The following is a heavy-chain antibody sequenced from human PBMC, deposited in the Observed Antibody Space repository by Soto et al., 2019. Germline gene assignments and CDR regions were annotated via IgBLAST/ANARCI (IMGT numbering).Heavy chain of an antibody. CDR3: ARSGTAMATNFDY. V-gene: IGHV4-61*01. Sequence: QLKLLESGPGLVKPSETLSLPCSAPRGPFSNDNYYWTWFRQPPGRGLGWLGFIYYSGSANHKHSLISRVTMSVDTSKNQFSLKLSSVTAADTAVYYCARSGTAMATNFDYWGQGILVTVSS. CDR1: RGPFSNDNYY. J-gene: IGHJ4*02. D-gene: IGHD5-18*01. CDR2: IYYSGSA.